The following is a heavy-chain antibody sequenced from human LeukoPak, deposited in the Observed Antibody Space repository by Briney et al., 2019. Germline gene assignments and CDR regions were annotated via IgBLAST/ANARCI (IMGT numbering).Heavy chain of an antibody. CDR3: ARFNNYYDSSGGTNWFDP. CDR2: INPNSGGT. CDR1: GYTFTGYY. J-gene: IGHJ5*02. D-gene: IGHD3-22*01. Sequence: ASVKVSCKASGYTFTGYYMHWVRQAPGQGLEWMGWINPNSGGTNYAQKFQGRVTMTRDTSTSTAYMELRSLRSDDTAVYYCARFNNYYDSSGGTNWFDPWGQGTLVTVSS. V-gene: IGHV1-2*02.